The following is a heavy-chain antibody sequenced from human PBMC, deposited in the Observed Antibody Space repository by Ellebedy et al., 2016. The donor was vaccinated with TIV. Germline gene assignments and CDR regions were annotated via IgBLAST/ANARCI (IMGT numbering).Heavy chain of an antibody. V-gene: IGHV1-8*02. CDR2: MNPNSGYT. CDR3: AKGAIWFGAFGMDV. Sequence: ASVKVSCKASGGTFSTYGISWARQAPGQGLEWMGWMNPNSGYTAYAQKFQGRLTMTRSTSISTAYMELTGLRSDDTAVYYCAKGAIWFGAFGMDVWGHGTAVTVSS. J-gene: IGHJ6*02. CDR1: GGTFSTYG. D-gene: IGHD3-10*01.